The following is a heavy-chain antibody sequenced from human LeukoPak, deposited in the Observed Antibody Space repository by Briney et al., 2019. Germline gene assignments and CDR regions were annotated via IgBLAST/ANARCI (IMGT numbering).Heavy chain of an antibody. CDR3: ARLVYGYYYTYFDY. CDR2: IYSGGST. CDR1: GFTVISNY. V-gene: IGHV3-53*01. D-gene: IGHD3-22*01. J-gene: IGHJ4*02. Sequence: PGGSLRLSCAASGFTVISNYMSWVRQAPGKGLEWVSVIYSGGSTYYADSVKGRFTISRDNSKNTLYLQMNSLRAEDTAVYYCARLVYGYYYTYFDYWGQGTLVTVSS.